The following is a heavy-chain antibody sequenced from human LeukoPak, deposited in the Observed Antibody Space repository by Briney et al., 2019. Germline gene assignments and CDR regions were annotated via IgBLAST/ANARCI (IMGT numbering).Heavy chain of an antibody. CDR3: ATRGGYCSSTSCYPILD. J-gene: IGHJ4*02. Sequence: PGGSLRLSCAASGFTFSSYAMSWVRQAPGKGLEWVSAISGSGGSTYYADFVKGRFTISRDNSKNSLYLQMNSLRAEDTAVYYCATRGGYCSSTSCYPILDWGQGTLVTVSS. D-gene: IGHD2-2*01. CDR1: GFTFSSYA. CDR2: ISGSGGST. V-gene: IGHV3-23*01.